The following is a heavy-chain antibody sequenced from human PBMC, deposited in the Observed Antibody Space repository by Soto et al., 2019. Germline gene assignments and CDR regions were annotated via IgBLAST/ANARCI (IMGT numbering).Heavy chain of an antibody. Sequence: QVQLVESGGGVVQPGRSLRLSCAASGFTFSSYGMHWVRQAPGKGLEWVAVIWYDGSNKYYADSVKGRFTISRDNSKNTLYLQMNSLSAEDTAVYYCARGPTIFGVVSGYYFDYWGQGTLVTVSS. CDR1: GFTFSSYG. CDR2: IWYDGSNK. V-gene: IGHV3-33*01. J-gene: IGHJ4*02. CDR3: ARGPTIFGVVSGYYFDY. D-gene: IGHD3-3*01.